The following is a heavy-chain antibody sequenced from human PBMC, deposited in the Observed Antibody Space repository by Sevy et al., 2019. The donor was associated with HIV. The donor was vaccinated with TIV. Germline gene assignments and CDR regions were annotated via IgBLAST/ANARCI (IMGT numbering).Heavy chain of an antibody. V-gene: IGHV3-74*01. J-gene: IGHJ4*02. CDR3: VAANTWQDY. CDR2: VNSDGSST. D-gene: IGHD2-15*01. CDR1: GFTFSSYC. Sequence: GGSLRLSCAASGFTFSSYCMHWVRQAPGKGRVWVSGVNSDGSSTNYADSVKGRFTMSRDSAKNTLYLQMNSLRAEDTAVYVCVAANTWQDYWGQGTLVTVSS.